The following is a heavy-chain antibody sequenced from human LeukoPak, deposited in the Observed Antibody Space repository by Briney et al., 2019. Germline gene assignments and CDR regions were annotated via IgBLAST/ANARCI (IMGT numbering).Heavy chain of an antibody. CDR1: GYTFTSCG. D-gene: IGHD2-2*01. J-gene: IGHJ6*02. CDR2: ISAYNGNT. Sequence: GASVKVSCKASGYTFTSCGISWVRQAPGQGLEWMGWISAYNGNTNYAQKLQGRVTMTTDTSTNTAYMELRSLRSDDTAVYYCARLGYCSSTSCSYYYYYGMDVWGQGTTVTVSS. CDR3: ARLGYCSSTSCSYYYYYGMDV. V-gene: IGHV1-18*01.